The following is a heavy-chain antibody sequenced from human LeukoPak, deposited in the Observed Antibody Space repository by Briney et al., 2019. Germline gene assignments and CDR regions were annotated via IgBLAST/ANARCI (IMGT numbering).Heavy chain of an antibody. Sequence: ASVKVSCKASGYTFISHYMHWVRQAPGQGLEWMGIINPGGGSTSYAQKFQGRVTMTRDTSTSTVYMELSSLRSEDTAVYYCASDGYSSGWYVLDYWGRGTLVTVSS. V-gene: IGHV1-46*01. D-gene: IGHD6-19*01. J-gene: IGHJ4*02. CDR1: GYTFISHY. CDR3: ASDGYSSGWYVLDY. CDR2: INPGGGST.